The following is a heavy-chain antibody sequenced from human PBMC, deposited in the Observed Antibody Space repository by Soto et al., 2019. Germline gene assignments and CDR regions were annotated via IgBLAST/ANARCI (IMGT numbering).Heavy chain of an antibody. D-gene: IGHD6-19*01. Sequence: QVQLVQSGAEVKKPGSSVKVSCKASGGTFSSYAISWVRQAPGQGLEWMGGIIPIFGTANYAQKFQGRVTITEDESTSTAYMELSSLRSEDTAVYYCARSGYSSGWPHYYGMDVWGQGTTVTVSS. V-gene: IGHV1-69*01. CDR3: ARSGYSSGWPHYYGMDV. CDR2: IIPIFGTA. CDR1: GGTFSSYA. J-gene: IGHJ6*02.